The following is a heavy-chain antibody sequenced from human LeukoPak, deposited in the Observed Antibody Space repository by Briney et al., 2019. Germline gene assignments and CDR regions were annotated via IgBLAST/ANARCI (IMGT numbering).Heavy chain of an antibody. V-gene: IGHV3-74*01. CDR2: INSDGSST. J-gene: IGHJ4*02. CDR1: GFTFSSYW. D-gene: IGHD6-6*01. CDR3: AKGKFSSSSNYFDY. Sequence: PGGSLRLSCAASGFTFSSYWMHWVRQAPGKGLVWVSRINSDGSSTSYADSVKGRFTISRDNAKNTLYLQMNSLRAEDTAVYYCAKGKFSSSSNYFDYWGQGTLVSVSS.